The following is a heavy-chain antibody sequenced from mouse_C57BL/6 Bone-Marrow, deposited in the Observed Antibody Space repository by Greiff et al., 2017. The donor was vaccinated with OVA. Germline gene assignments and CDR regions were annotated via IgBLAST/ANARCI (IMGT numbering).Heavy chain of an antibody. CDR2: ISDGGSYT. Sequence: EVQVVESGGGLVKPGGSLKLSCAASGFTFSSYAMSWVRQTPEKRLEWVATISDGGSYTYYPDNVKGRFTISRDNAKNTLYLQMSHLKSEDTAMYYCARGGGVLLRYFDVWGTGTTVTVSS. D-gene: IGHD1-1*01. CDR3: ARGGGVLLRYFDV. CDR1: GFTFSSYA. J-gene: IGHJ1*03. V-gene: IGHV5-4*01.